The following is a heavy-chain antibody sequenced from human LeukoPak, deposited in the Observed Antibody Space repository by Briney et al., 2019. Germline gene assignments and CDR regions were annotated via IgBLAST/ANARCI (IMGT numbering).Heavy chain of an antibody. D-gene: IGHD2-2*01. J-gene: IGHJ4*02. V-gene: IGHV3-30-3*01. CDR3: ARGKSKGYCSSTSCYFDY. CDR1: GFTFSSYA. CDR2: ISYDGSNK. Sequence: GRSLRLSCAASGFTFSSYAMHWVRQAPGKGLEWVAVISYDGSNKYYADSVKGRFTISRDNSKNTLYLQMNSLRAEDTAVYYCARGKSKGYCSSTSCYFDYWGQGTLVTVSS.